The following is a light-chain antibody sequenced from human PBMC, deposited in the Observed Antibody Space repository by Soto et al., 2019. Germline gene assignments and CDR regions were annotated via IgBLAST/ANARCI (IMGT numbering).Light chain of an antibody. Sequence: IGLTQSPATLSLSPGERATLSCRASQDVSSFLAWFPKKAGQAPMLLNYDASNRATGTPAWFSGRGSGTVFPLTINRLEPDNSAFYCCQQRSNWPQITFGQGTRLEIK. CDR3: QQRSNWPQIT. V-gene: IGKV3-11*01. J-gene: IGKJ5*01. CDR2: DAS. CDR1: QDVSSF.